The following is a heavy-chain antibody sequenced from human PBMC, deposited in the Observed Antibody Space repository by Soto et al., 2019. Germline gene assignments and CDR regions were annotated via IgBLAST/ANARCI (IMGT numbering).Heavy chain of an antibody. Sequence: GGSLRLSCAASGFTFSSYAMHWVRQAPGKGLEWVAVISYDGSNKYYADSVKGRFTISRDNSKNTLYLQMNSLRPEDTAVYYCARASNQAAAGTPYYYYGMDVWGQGTTVTVSS. J-gene: IGHJ6*02. CDR1: GFTFSSYA. V-gene: IGHV3-30-3*01. CDR2: ISYDGSNK. D-gene: IGHD6-13*01. CDR3: ARASNQAAAGTPYYYYGMDV.